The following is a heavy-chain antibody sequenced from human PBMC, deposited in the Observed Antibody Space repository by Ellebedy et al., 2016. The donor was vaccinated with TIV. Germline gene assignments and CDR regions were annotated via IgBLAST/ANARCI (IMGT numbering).Heavy chain of an antibody. CDR1: GYTFTSYG. Sequence: AASVKVSCKASGYTFTSYGISWVRQAPGQGLEWMGWISAYNGDTNYAQNLQGRVTMTTDTSTTTAYMELRSLRSDDTAVYYCARDPQPGRVRAWWFDPWGQGTLVTVSS. CDR2: ISAYNGDT. D-gene: IGHD1-14*01. J-gene: IGHJ5*02. V-gene: IGHV1-18*01. CDR3: ARDPQPGRVRAWWFDP.